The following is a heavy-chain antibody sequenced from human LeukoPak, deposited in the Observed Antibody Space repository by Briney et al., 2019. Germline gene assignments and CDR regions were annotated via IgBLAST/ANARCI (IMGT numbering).Heavy chain of an antibody. Sequence: GGSLRLSCAASGFTFSSYAMHWVRQAPGKGLEWVAVISYDGSNKYYADSVKGRFTISRDNSKNTLYLQMNSLRAEDTAAYYCARGLKSGSSTFDYWGQGTLVTVSS. V-gene: IGHV3-30-3*01. CDR3: ARGLKSGSSTFDY. CDR1: GFTFSSYA. D-gene: IGHD1-26*01. J-gene: IGHJ4*02. CDR2: ISYDGSNK.